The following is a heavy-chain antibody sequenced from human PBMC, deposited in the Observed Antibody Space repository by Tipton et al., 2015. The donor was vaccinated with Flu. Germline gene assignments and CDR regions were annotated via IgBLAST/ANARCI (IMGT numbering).Heavy chain of an antibody. Sequence: AASGFTFSSYGMHWVRQAPGKGLEWVAYIRYDGSNKDYADSVKGRFTMSRDNSQNTLYLQMSSLRPDDMAVYYCAKDHYSGSGMDVWGQGTTVTVSS. J-gene: IGHJ6*02. D-gene: IGHD4-11*01. CDR3: AKDHYSGSGMDV. V-gene: IGHV3-30*02. CDR1: GFTFSSYG. CDR2: IRYDGSNK.